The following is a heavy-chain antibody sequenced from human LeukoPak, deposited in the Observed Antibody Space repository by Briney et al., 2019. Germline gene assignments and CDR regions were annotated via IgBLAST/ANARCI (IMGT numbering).Heavy chain of an antibody. CDR3: ARLGVPAHYYGSGSYYSPLGYYFDY. D-gene: IGHD3-10*01. CDR2: IYYSWST. J-gene: IGHJ4*02. CDR1: GGSISSYY. Sequence: SETLSLTCTVSGGSISSYYWSWIRQPPGKGLEWIGYIYYSWSTNYNPSLKSRVTISVDTSKNQFSLKLSSVTAADTAVYYCARLGVPAHYYGSGSYYSPLGYYFDYWGQGTLVTVSS. V-gene: IGHV4-59*08.